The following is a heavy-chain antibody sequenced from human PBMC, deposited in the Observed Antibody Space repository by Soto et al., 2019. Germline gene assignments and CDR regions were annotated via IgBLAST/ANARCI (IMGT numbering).Heavy chain of an antibody. CDR2: LTSSSSHT. CDR1: GFSFSVYS. D-gene: IGHD6-6*01. J-gene: IGHJ4*02. V-gene: IGHV3-21*02. Sequence: EVQLVESGGGLVKPGGSLRLSCAGSGFSFSVYSMNWVRQAPGKALEWVSSLTSSSSHTYYADSVKGRFTISRDNAKNLLFLQMDSLRDEDTAVYFCGRVASSSFWTPDYLGQGTLVTVSS. CDR3: GRVASSSFWTPDY.